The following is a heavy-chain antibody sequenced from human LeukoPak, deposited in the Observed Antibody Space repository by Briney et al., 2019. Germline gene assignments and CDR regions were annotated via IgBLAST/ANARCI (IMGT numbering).Heavy chain of an antibody. Sequence: PGRSLRLSCAASGFSFSSYGMHWVRQAPDMGLEWVAVIWYDGSNEDYADSVKGRFTISRDNSKNTLYLQMNSLRAEDTAVYYCARGLSSTVAGTPKYYFDYWGQGTLVTVSS. CDR2: IWYDGSNE. J-gene: IGHJ4*02. D-gene: IGHD6-19*01. V-gene: IGHV3-33*01. CDR3: ARGLSSTVAGTPKYYFDY. CDR1: GFSFSSYG.